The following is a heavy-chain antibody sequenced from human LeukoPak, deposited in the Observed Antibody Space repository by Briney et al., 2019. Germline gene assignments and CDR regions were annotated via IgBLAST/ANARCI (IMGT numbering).Heavy chain of an antibody. CDR3: AKIRLGDGYNSDAFYI. D-gene: IGHD5-24*01. V-gene: IGHV3-30*18. CDR1: GFTFSSYG. CDR2: ISYDGSNK. J-gene: IGHJ3*02. Sequence: GRSLRLSCAASGFTFSSYGMHWVRQAPGKGLEWVAVISYDGSNKYYADSVKGRFTISRDNSKNTLYLQMNSLRAEDTAVYYCAKIRLGDGYNSDAFYIWGQGTMVTVSS.